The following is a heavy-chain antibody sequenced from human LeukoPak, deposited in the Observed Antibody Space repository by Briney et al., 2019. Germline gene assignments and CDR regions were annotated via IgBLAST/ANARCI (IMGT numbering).Heavy chain of an antibody. D-gene: IGHD3-10*01. Sequence: PSETLSLTCTVSGGSISSGSYYWSWIRQPAGKGLEWIGRIYTSGSTNYNPSLKSRVTISVDTSKNQFSLKLSSVTAADTAVYYCARDDLDRGFDWGQGTLVTVSS. CDR3: ARDDLDRGFD. J-gene: IGHJ4*02. V-gene: IGHV4-61*02. CDR2: IYTSGST. CDR1: GGSISSGSYY.